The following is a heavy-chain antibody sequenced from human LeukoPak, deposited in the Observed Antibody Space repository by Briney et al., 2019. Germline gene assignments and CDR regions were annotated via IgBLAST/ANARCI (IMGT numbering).Heavy chain of an antibody. CDR3: ARDQSGSSGYSDY. Sequence: ASVKVSCKASGYTFTGYYMHWVRQAPGQGLEWMGWINPNSGGTNYAQKFQGRVTMTRDTSISTACMELSRLRSDDTAVYYCARDQSGSSGYSDYWGQGTLVTVSS. J-gene: IGHJ4*02. V-gene: IGHV1-2*02. CDR1: GYTFTGYY. CDR2: INPNSGGT. D-gene: IGHD3-22*01.